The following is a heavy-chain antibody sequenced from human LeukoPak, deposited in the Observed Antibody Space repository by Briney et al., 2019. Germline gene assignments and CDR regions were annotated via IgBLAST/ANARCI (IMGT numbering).Heavy chain of an antibody. Sequence: TGGSLRLSCSASGFTFTNYGMSWVRQAPGKGLEWVSGIRGSGDGQFYADSVEGRFTISRDIFNNIWYLQMNSLRAEDTAVYYCAKGCQCPSGLSSWFDPRGQGTLVAVSS. CDR3: AKGCQCPSGLSSWFDP. CDR1: GFTFTNYG. D-gene: IGHD1-14*01. V-gene: IGHV3-23*01. CDR2: IRGSGDGQ. J-gene: IGHJ5*02.